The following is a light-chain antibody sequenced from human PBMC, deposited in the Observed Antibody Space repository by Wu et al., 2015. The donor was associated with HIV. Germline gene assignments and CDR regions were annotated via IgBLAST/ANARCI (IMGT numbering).Light chain of an antibody. CDR1: QSISSW. CDR3: QQYSSYSLT. CDR2: KAS. J-gene: IGKJ4*01. V-gene: IGKV1-5*03. Sequence: DIQMTQSPSTLSASVGDRVTLTCRASQSISSWLAWYQQKPGKAPKLLIYKASSLEGGVPSRFSGSGSGTEFTLTISGLQPDDFATYYCQQYSSYSLTFGGGTMVEIK.